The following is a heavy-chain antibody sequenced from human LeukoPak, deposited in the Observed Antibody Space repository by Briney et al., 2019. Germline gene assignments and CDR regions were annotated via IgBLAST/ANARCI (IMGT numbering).Heavy chain of an antibody. D-gene: IGHD3-22*01. Sequence: GGSLRLSCAASGFTFRTYSMNWVRQAPGKGLEWVSSISTNSRYIYYADSVKGRFTISRDNAKNSLYLQMNSLRAEDTAVYYCAKGCGYNCYPPSYWGQGTLVTVSS. V-gene: IGHV3-21*01. CDR3: AKGCGYNCYPPSY. CDR2: ISTNSRYI. J-gene: IGHJ1*01. CDR1: GFTFRTYS.